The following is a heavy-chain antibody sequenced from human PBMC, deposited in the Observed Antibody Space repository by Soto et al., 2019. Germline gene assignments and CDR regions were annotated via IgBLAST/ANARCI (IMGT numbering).Heavy chain of an antibody. Sequence: GGSLRLSCAASGFIFSRSAMNWVRQAPGKGLEWVSSISSSSSYIYYADSVKGRFTISRDNAKNSLYLQMNSLRAEDTAVYYCARTNSGWGPLSPYTFDYWGQGALVTVSS. CDR1: GFIFSRSA. CDR2: ISSSSSYI. J-gene: IGHJ4*02. V-gene: IGHV3-21*01. CDR3: ARTNSGWGPLSPYTFDY. D-gene: IGHD6-19*01.